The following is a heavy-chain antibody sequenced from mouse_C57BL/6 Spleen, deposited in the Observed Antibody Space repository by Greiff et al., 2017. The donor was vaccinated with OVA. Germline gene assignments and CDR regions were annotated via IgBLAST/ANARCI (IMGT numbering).Heavy chain of an antibody. V-gene: IGHV2-5*01. CDR1: GFSLTSYG. Sequence: VKLVESGPGLVQPSQSLSITCTVSGFSLTSYGVHWVRQSPGKGLEWLGVIWRGGSTDYNAAFMSRLSITKDNSKSQVFFKMNSLQADDTAIYYCAKNSYSNYPAWFAYWGQGTLVTVSA. CDR3: AKNSYSNYPAWFAY. J-gene: IGHJ3*01. CDR2: IWRGGST. D-gene: IGHD2-5*01.